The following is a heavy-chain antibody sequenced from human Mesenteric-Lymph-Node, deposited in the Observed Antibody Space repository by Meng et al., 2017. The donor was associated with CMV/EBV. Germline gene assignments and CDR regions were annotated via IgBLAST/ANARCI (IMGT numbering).Heavy chain of an antibody. CDR2: VYYSGST. Sequence: SETLSLTCTVSGGSISSYYWSWIRQPPGKGLEWIGYVYYSGSTNYTPSLKSRVTISVDTSKNQFSLRLSSVTAADTAVYYCAREGGNYYYYGMDVWGQGTTVTVSS. D-gene: IGHD3-16*01. V-gene: IGHV4-59*01. CDR3: AREGGNYYYYGMDV. CDR1: GGSISSYY. J-gene: IGHJ6*02.